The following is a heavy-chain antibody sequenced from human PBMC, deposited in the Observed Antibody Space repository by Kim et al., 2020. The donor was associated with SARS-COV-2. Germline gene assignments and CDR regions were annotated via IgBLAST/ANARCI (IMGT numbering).Heavy chain of an antibody. CDR1: GGTFSSYA. J-gene: IGHJ4*02. CDR3: ARTRYSSSWYQPENYFDY. D-gene: IGHD6-13*01. Sequence: SVKVSCKACGGTFSSYAISWVRQAPGQGLEWMGGIIPIFGTANYAQKFQGRVTITADESTSTAYMELSSLRSEDTAVYYCARTRYSSSWYQPENYFDYWGQGTLVTVSS. V-gene: IGHV1-69*13. CDR2: IIPIFGTA.